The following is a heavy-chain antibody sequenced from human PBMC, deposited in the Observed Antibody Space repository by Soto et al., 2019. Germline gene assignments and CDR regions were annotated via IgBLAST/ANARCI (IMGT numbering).Heavy chain of an antibody. CDR2: IYYSGST. J-gene: IGHJ5*02. V-gene: IGHV4-39*01. D-gene: IGHD6-13*01. Sequence: SETLSLTCTVSGGSISSSSYYWGWIRQPPGKGLEWIGSIYYSGSTYYNPSLKSRVTISVDTSKNQFSLKLSSVTAADTAVYYCARHGMYSSSWYNWFDPWGQGTLVTVSS. CDR1: GGSISSSSYY. CDR3: ARHGMYSSSWYNWFDP.